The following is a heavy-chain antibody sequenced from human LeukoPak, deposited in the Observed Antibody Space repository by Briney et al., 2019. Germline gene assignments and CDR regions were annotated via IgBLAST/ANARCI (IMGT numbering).Heavy chain of an antibody. CDR3: ARGVVVAASVGY. CDR1: GGSISSYY. V-gene: IGHV4-59*01. CDR2: IYYSGST. D-gene: IGHD2-15*01. J-gene: IGHJ4*02. Sequence: SETLSLTCTVSGGSISSYYWSWIRQPPGKGLEWIGYIYYSGSTNYNPSLKSRVTISVDTSKNQFSLKLSSVTAADTAVYYCARGVVVAASVGYWGQGTLVTVSS.